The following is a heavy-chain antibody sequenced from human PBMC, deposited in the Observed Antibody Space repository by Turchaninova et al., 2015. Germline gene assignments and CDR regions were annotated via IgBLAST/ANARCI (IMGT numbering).Heavy chain of an antibody. V-gene: IGHV4-59*01. CDR2: IYYSGST. CDR1: GGSISSYY. D-gene: IGHD3-3*01. J-gene: IGHJ4*02. CDR3: AAFWSGYSY. Sequence: QVQLPESGPGLVKPSETLSLPCTVSGGSISSYYWSWLRHPPGEGLEWIGYIYYSGSTNYNPSLKSRVTISVDTSKNQFSLKLSSVTAADTAVYYCAAFWSGYSYWGQGTLVTVSS.